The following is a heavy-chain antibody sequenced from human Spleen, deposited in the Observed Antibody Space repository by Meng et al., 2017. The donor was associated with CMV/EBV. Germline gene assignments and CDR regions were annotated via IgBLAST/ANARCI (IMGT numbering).Heavy chain of an antibody. Sequence: GGSLRLSCAASGFTVCSNYMTWVRQAPGKGLGWVSLIYNAVSTYYADSVKGRFTISRDNAKNSLYLQMNSLRAEDTAVYYCARFGYCSSISCLRQSAWSRPYHYYGLDVWGQGTTVTVSS. CDR3: ARFGYCSSISCLRQSAWSRPYHYYGLDV. J-gene: IGHJ6*02. CDR1: GFTVCSNY. CDR2: IYNAVST. V-gene: IGHV3-53*01. D-gene: IGHD2-2*01.